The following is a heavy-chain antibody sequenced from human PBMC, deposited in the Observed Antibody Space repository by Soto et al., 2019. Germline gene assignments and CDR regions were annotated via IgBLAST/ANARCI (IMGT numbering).Heavy chain of an antibody. J-gene: IGHJ5*02. Sequence: SETLSLTCTVSGGSISSYYWRWIRQPPGKGLEWIGYIYYSGSTNYNPSLKSRVTISVDTSKNQFSLKLSSVTAADTAVYYCARHKHSYGNWCDPWGQGTLVTVSS. V-gene: IGHV4-59*08. CDR2: IYYSGST. D-gene: IGHD5-18*01. CDR1: GGSISSYY. CDR3: ARHKHSYGNWCDP.